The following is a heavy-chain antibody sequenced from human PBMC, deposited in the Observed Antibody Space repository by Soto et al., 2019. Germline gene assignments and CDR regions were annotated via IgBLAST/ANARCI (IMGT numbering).Heavy chain of an antibody. CDR2: IYYSGST. CDR3: AREGGGGPTTHYYYYGMDV. J-gene: IGHJ6*02. Sequence: SETLSLTCTVSGGSISSYYWSWIRQPPGKGLEWIGYIYYSGSTNYNPSLKSRVTISVDTSKNQFSLKLSSVTAADTAVYYCAREGGGGPTTHYYYYGMDVWGQGTTVTVLL. CDR1: GGSISSYY. D-gene: IGHD2-21*01. V-gene: IGHV4-59*01.